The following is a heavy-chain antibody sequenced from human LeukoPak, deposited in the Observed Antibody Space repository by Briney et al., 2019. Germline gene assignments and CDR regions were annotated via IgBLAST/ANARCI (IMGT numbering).Heavy chain of an antibody. CDR1: GYTFTSYG. V-gene: IGHV1-18*01. J-gene: IGHJ5*02. CDR3: ARVTFHYVLRYFDWFDP. Sequence: ASVKVSCKASGYTFTSYGINWVRQAPGQGLEWMGWISAYNGDTNYAQKLQGRVTVTTDTSTSTAYMELRSLRSDDTAVYYCARVTFHYVLRYFDWFDPWGQGTLVTVSS. D-gene: IGHD3-9*01. CDR2: ISAYNGDT.